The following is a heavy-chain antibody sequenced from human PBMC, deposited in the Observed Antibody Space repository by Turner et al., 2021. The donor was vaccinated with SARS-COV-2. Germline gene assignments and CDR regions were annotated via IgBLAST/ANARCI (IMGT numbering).Heavy chain of an antibody. CDR2: IYSGGST. CDR3: ARCGVGATYYFDY. Sequence: EVQLVESGGGLVQPGGSLRLSCAASGFTVSSHYMSWVRQAPGKGLECVSVIYSGGSTYNADSVKGRFTISGDNSKNTLYLQMNSLRAEDTAVYYCARCGVGATYYFDYWGQGTLVTVSS. V-gene: IGHV3-66*01. CDR1: GFTVSSHY. J-gene: IGHJ4*02. D-gene: IGHD1-26*01.